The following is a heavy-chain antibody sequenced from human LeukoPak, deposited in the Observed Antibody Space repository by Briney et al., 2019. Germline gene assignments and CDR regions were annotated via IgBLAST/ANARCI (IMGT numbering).Heavy chain of an antibody. Sequence: GGSLRLSCAASGFTFSSYSMNWVRQAPGKGLEWVSYISSSGSTIYYADSVKGRFTISRDNAQNSLYLHMSSLRAEDTAVYYCTRDLDYVDYYYYMDVWAKGPRSPSP. V-gene: IGHV3-48*04. CDR3: TRDLDYVDYYYYMDV. J-gene: IGHJ6*03. CDR1: GFTFSSYS. D-gene: IGHD3-16*01. CDR2: ISSSGSTI.